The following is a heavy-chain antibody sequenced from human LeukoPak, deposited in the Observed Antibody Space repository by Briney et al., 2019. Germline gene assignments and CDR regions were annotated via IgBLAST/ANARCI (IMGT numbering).Heavy chain of an antibody. V-gene: IGHV4-59*01. D-gene: IGHD1-1*01. J-gene: IGHJ4*02. CDR3: SRGTNRGAGNFDS. CDR1: GGSITSFY. Sequence: SETLSLTCTVSGGSITSFYWSRLRQPPGKGLEWVGYISYSENTNSNPSLKSRVTMSLDTSKNQFSLNLSSVTAADTAVYYCSRGTNRGAGNFDSWGQGALVTVSS. CDR2: ISYSENT.